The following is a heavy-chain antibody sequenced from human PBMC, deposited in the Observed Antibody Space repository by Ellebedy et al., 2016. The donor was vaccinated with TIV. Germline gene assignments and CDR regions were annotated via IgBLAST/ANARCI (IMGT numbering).Heavy chain of an antibody. CDR2: ISWNSGSI. V-gene: IGHV3-9*01. CDR1: GFIFDDYA. Sequence: SLKISCAASGFIFDDYAMHWVRQAPGKGLEWVSGISWNSGSIGYADSVKGRFTISRDNAKNSLYLQMSSLRAEDTASYFCAKGSTTALITCVDYWGQGTLVTVSS. CDR3: AKGSTTALITCVDY. D-gene: IGHD3-16*01. J-gene: IGHJ4*02.